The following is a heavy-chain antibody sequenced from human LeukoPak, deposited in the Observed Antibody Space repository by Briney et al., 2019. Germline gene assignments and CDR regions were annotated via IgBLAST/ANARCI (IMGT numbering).Heavy chain of an antibody. Sequence: SETLSLTCIVSGYSISSGYYWGWIRQPPGKGLEWIGNIYHSGITYYNLYNPSLKSRVIISVDTSKNHFSLKLSSVTAADTAVYFCATLLSSSYYFDYWGQGTLVTVSS. CDR3: ATLLSSSYYFDY. D-gene: IGHD3-10*02. CDR2: IYHSGIT. J-gene: IGHJ4*02. CDR1: GYSISSGYY. V-gene: IGHV4-38-2*02.